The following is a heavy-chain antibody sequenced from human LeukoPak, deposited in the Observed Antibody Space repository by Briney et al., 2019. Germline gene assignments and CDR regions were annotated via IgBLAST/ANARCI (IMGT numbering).Heavy chain of an antibody. CDR1: GFTFSSYA. D-gene: IGHD3-22*01. CDR3: AKGTTVVVVTTIQY. Sequence: GGSLRLSCAASGFTFSSYAMSWVRQAPGKGLEWVSTISGSGGGTYYADSVKGRFTISRDNSKNTLFLQMNSLRAEDTAVYYCAKGTTVVVVTTIQYWGQGTLVTVSS. J-gene: IGHJ1*01. V-gene: IGHV3-23*01. CDR2: ISGSGGGT.